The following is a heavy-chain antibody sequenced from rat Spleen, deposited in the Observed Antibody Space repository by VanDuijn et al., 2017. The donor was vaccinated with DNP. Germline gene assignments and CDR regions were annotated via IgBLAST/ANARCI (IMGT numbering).Heavy chain of an antibody. CDR1: EFTFSDYD. D-gene: IGHD1-12*02. J-gene: IGHJ4*01. CDR3: VRGGPPYSDGSYYYALDA. CDR2: ISPTDGRT. Sequence: EVQLVESGGGLVQPGRSLKLSCAASEFTFSDYDMAWVRQAPRKGLEWVATISPTDGRTFYSDSVKGRFTISRDNAKSSLNLQMNSLRSEDTAIYHCVRGGPPYSDGSYYYALDAWGQGTSVTVSS. V-gene: IGHV5-7*01.